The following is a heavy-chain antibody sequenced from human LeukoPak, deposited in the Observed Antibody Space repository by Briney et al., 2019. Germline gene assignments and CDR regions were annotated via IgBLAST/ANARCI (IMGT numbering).Heavy chain of an antibody. Sequence: SETLSLTCTVSGGSISSSSYYWGWIRQPPGKGLEWIGSIYYSGSTYYNPSLKSRVTIPVDTSKNQFSLKLSSVTAADTAVYYCAIQGRKYYDILTGYEYYYYYGMDVWGQGTTVTVSS. CDR2: IYYSGST. CDR1: GGSISSSSYY. J-gene: IGHJ6*02. V-gene: IGHV4-39*01. CDR3: AIQGRKYYDILTGYEYYYYYGMDV. D-gene: IGHD3-9*01.